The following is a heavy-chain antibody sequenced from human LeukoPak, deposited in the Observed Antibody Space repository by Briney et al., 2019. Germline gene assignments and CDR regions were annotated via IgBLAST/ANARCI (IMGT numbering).Heavy chain of an antibody. CDR3: ARADLYCSSTSCYTISAFDI. J-gene: IGHJ3*02. Sequence: SETLSLTRIVSGGSISSSSYYWGWIRQPPGKGLEWIGSIYYSGSTYYNPSLKSRVTISVDTSKNQFSLKLSSVTAADTAVYYCARADLYCSSTSCYTISAFDIWGQGTMVTVSS. CDR1: GGSISSSSYY. D-gene: IGHD2-2*02. V-gene: IGHV4-39*07. CDR2: IYYSGST.